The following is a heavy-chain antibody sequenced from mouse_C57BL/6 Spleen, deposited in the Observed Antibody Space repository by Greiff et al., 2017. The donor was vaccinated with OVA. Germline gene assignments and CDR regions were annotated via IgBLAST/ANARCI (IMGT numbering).Heavy chain of an antibody. CDR3: ARRAISYYGNYRYFDV. D-gene: IGHD2-10*01. CDR2: INYDGSST. CDR1: GFTFSDYY. J-gene: IGHJ1*03. Sequence: EVMLVESEGGLVQPGSSMKLSCTASGFTFSDYYMAWVRQVPEKGLEWVANINYDGSSTYYLDSLKSRFIISRDNAKNILYLQMSSLKSEDTATYYCARRAISYYGNYRYFDVWGTGTTVTVSS. V-gene: IGHV5-16*01.